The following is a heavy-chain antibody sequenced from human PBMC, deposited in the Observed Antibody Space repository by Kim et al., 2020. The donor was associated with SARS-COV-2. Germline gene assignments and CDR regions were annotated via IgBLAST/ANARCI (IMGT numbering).Heavy chain of an antibody. V-gene: IGHV3-30-3*01. CDR2: ISYDGSNK. CDR1: GFTFSSYA. CDR3: ARGNRGSYFLGMDV. D-gene: IGHD1-26*01. Sequence: GGSLRLSCAASGFTFSSYAMHWVRQAPGKGLEWVAVISYDGSNKYYADSVKGRFTISRDNSKNTLYLQMNSLRAEDTAVYYCARGNRGSYFLGMDVWGQGTTVTVSS. J-gene: IGHJ6*02.